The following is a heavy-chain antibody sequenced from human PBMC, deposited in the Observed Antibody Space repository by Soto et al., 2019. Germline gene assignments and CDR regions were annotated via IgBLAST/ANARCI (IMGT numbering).Heavy chain of an antibody. CDR2: ISGSGGST. V-gene: IGHV3-23*01. J-gene: IGHJ6*02. Sequence: GGSLRLSCAASGFTFSSYAMSWVRQAPGKGLEWVSAISGSGGSTYYADSVKGRFTISRDNSKNTLYLQMNSLRAEDTAVYYCAKRLSYSSSWYSSRYYYYGMDVWGQGTTVTVSS. CDR1: GFTFSSYA. D-gene: IGHD6-13*01. CDR3: AKRLSYSSSWYSSRYYYYGMDV.